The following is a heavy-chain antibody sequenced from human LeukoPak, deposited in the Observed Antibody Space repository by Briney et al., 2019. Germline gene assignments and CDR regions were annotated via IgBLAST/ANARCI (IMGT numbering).Heavy chain of an antibody. V-gene: IGHV3-30*14. Sequence: GGSLRLSCAASGFTFSSYAMHWVCQAPGKGLEWVAVISYDGSNKYYADSVKGRFTISRDNSKNTLYLQMNSLRAEDTAVYYCARVGGFGDFDAFDIWGQGTMVTVSS. J-gene: IGHJ3*02. CDR1: GFTFSSYA. CDR2: ISYDGSNK. CDR3: ARVGGFGDFDAFDI. D-gene: IGHD3-10*01.